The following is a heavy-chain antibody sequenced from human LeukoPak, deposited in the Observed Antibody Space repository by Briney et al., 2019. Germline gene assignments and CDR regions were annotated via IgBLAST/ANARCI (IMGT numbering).Heavy chain of an antibody. CDR3: ARGKAYYYDSSGYSYYFDY. Sequence: PSETLSLTCTVSGGSISIYYWSWIRQPPGKGLEWVGYIYYSGSTNYNPSLKSPVTISVDTSRNQFSLKLSSVTAADTAVYYCARGKAYYYDSSGYSYYFDYWGQGTLVTVSS. J-gene: IGHJ4*02. CDR2: IYYSGST. D-gene: IGHD3-22*01. CDR1: GGSISIYY. V-gene: IGHV4-59*01.